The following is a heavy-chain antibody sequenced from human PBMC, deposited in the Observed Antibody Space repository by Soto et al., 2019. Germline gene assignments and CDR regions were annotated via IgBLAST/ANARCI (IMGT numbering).Heavy chain of an antibody. Sequence: EVRLLESGGGLVQPAGSLRLSCAASGFTFSSYAMSWVRQAQGKGLEWVSAISGSGGSTYYADCVKSRFTISRDNSKYTLYRRMSTHVAVDTAVYYCANPPQAGSWKIEYFDYWCQGTLVTVS. D-gene: IGHD3-10*01. CDR1: GFTFSSYA. CDR2: ISGSGGST. V-gene: IGHV3-23*01. J-gene: IGHJ4*02. CDR3: ANPPQAGSWKIEYFDY.